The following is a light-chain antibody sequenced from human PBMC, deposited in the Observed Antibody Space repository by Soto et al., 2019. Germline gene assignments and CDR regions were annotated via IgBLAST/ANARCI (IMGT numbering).Light chain of an antibody. CDR2: GAS. CDR1: QTVRTNY. CDR3: QQYSYSPLT. J-gene: IGKJ4*01. Sequence: EIVLTQSPGTLSLSPGERATLSCRASQTVRTNYLAWFQHKPGQAPRLLIYGASSRATVIPDRFSGTGSGTDFTLTINRLEPEDFAVYFCQQYSYSPLTFGGGTKVEIK. V-gene: IGKV3-20*01.